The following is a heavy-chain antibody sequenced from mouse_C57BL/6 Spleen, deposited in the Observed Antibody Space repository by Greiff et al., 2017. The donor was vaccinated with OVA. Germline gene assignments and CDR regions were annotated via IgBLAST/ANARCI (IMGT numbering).Heavy chain of an antibody. CDR1: GYAFSSSW. CDR2: IYPGDGDT. J-gene: IGHJ2*01. CDR3: ARRKDPYFDY. V-gene: IGHV1-82*01. Sequence: QVTLKVSGPELVKPGASVKISCKASGYAFSSSWMNWVKQRPGKGLEWIGRIYPGDGDTNYNGKFKGKATLTADKSSSTAYMQLSSLTSEDSAVYFCARRKDPYFDYWGQCTTLTVSS.